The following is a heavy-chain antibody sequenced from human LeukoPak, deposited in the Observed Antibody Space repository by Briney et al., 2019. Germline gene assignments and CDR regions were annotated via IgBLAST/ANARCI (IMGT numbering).Heavy chain of an antibody. CDR1: GFTFSSYD. J-gene: IGHJ6*02. Sequence: GGSLRLSCAASGFTFSSYDMHWVRQATGKGLEWVSAIGTAGDTYYPGSVKGRFTISRENAKNSLYLQMNSLIAGDTAVYYCARALPPDGMDVWGQGTTVTVSS. CDR2: IGTAGDT. CDR3: ARALPPDGMDV. V-gene: IGHV3-13*01.